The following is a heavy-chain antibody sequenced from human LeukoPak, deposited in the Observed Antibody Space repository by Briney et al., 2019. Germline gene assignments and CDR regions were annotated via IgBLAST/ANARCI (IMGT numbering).Heavy chain of an antibody. CDR2: IKSKTDGGTT. D-gene: IGHD2-15*01. J-gene: IGHJ5*02. V-gene: IGHV3-15*01. CDR1: GFNFSNAW. CDR3: TTVVVGLLGWFDP. Sequence: GGSLRLSCSASGFNFSNAWMSWVRQAAGKGLAWVGRIKSKTDGGTTDYAAPVKGRFTISRDDSKNTLYLQMNSPKTEDTAVYYCTTVVVGLLGWFDPWGQGTLVTVSS.